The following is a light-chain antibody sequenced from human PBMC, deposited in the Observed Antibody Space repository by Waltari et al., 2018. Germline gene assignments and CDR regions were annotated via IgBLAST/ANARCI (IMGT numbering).Light chain of an antibody. J-gene: IGKJ1*01. CDR2: KAS. CDR1: QGISSY. CDR3: QQRNSYPWT. Sequence: DIQSTQSPSSLSASVGDRVTITCRASQGISSYLAWYQQKPGKAPKLLIYKASSLQSGVPSRFSGSGSGTEFTLTISSLQPEDFAVYYCQQRNSYPWTFGQGTKVEIK. V-gene: IGKV1-9*01.